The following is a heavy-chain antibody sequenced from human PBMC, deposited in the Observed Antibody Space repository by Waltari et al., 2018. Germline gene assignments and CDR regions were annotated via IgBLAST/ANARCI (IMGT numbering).Heavy chain of an antibody. CDR1: GYTFTDYY. Sequence: EVQLVQSGAEVKKPGATVKISCKVSGYTFTDYYMHWVQQAPGKGLEWMVRVAPEDVEPIYAEKFQGRITITADTSTDTAYMVLSSLRSEDTAVYYCARAVVVTDAFDILGQGTMVTVSS. CDR3: ARAVVVTDAFDI. D-gene: IGHD3-22*01. J-gene: IGHJ3*02. CDR2: VAPEDVEP. V-gene: IGHV1-69-2*01.